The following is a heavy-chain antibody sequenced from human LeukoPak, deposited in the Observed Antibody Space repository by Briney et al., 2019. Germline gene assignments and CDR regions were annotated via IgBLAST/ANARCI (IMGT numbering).Heavy chain of an antibody. Sequence: GESLRLSCAASGFTFTTYWMTWVRQAPGKGLEWVANINQDGTEKYYVDSVKGRFTISRDNAKNSLYLQMNSLRVEDTAVYYCAKDQYYYDSTSAFDIWGQGTMVTVSS. D-gene: IGHD3-22*01. CDR1: GFTFTTYW. J-gene: IGHJ3*02. CDR3: AKDQYYYDSTSAFDI. V-gene: IGHV3-7*01. CDR2: INQDGTEK.